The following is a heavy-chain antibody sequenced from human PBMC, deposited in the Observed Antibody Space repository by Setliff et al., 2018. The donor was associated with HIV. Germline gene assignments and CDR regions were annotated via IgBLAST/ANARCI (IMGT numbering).Heavy chain of an antibody. D-gene: IGHD5-18*01. CDR3: ARDMQDNNSFGPNSNLGY. CDR1: GYTFSNYA. Sequence: ASVKVSCKSSGYTFSNYALHWVRQAPGQRLEWMGWINTANANTKYSQKFQGRVTITRDTSASTAYMELSSLRSEDTAVYFRARDMQDNNSFGPNSNLGYWGQGTQVTVSS. V-gene: IGHV1-3*04. CDR2: INTANANT. J-gene: IGHJ4*02.